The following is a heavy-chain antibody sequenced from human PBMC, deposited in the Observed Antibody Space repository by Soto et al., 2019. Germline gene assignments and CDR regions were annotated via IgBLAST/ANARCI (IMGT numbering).Heavy chain of an antibody. J-gene: IGHJ4*01. Sequence: PGGSLRLSCAASGFTFSSYAMSWVRQAPGKGLEWVSAIRGSGDETYYADSVKGRFTVSRDNSKNTLYLQMNSLRAEDTALYFCWTRVAATVVTPRLLYWGNGTLVTVSS. CDR2: IRGSGDET. CDR3: WTRVAATVVTPRLLY. D-gene: IGHD4-4*01. V-gene: IGHV3-23*01. CDR1: GFTFSSYA.